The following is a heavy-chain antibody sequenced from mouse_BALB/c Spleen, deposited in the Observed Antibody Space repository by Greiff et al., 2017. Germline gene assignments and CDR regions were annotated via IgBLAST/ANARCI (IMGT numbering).Heavy chain of an antibody. J-gene: IGHJ3*01. Sequence: EVMLVESGGGLVQPGGSLKLSCAASGFTFSSYTMSWVRQTPEKRLEWVAYISNGGGSTYYPDTVKGRFTISRDNAKNTLYLQMSSLKSEDTAMYYCARHYYGSSYGFAYWGQGTLVTVSA. D-gene: IGHD1-1*01. V-gene: IGHV5-12-2*01. CDR2: ISNGGGST. CDR1: GFTFSSYT. CDR3: ARHYYGSSYGFAY.